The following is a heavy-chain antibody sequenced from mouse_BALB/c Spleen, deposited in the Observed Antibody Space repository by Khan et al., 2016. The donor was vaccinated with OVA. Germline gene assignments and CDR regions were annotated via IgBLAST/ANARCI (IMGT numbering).Heavy chain of an antibody. CDR1: GYTFTIYG. CDR3: ARVGYNGTMNY. J-gene: IGHJ4*01. D-gene: IGHD2-14*01. V-gene: IGHV9-3-1*01. CDR2: INTYTGEP. Sequence: QIQLVQSGPELKKPGETVKISCKASGYTFTIYGMNWVRQAPGKGLKWMGWINTYTGEPTYADDFKGRFAFSLETSASTAFLQINYLKNEDTATYFGARVGYNGTMNYWGQGTSVTVSS.